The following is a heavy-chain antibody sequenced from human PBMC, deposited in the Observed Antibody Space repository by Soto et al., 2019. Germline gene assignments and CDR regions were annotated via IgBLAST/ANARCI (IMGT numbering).Heavy chain of an antibody. CDR3: ARERPDGARLAP. V-gene: IGHV4-30-4*01. D-gene: IGHD6-6*01. CDR1: GGSLSSGDYY. J-gene: IGHJ5*02. CDR2: IYHSGST. Sequence: SETLSLTCTVSGGSLSSGDYYWSWLSQPPGKGLEWIGYIYHSGSTYYNPSLKSRVTISVDTSKNQFSLKLSSVTAADTAVYYCARERPDGARLAPWGQGTLVPVSS.